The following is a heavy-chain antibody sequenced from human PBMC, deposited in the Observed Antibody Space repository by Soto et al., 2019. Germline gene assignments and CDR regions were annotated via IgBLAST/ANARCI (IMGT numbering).Heavy chain of an antibody. CDR1: GFSFSSYS. V-gene: IGHV3-48*01. J-gene: IGHJ4*02. CDR3: ARDREYCSGGSCYETGSDY. CDR2: ISRSSSTI. D-gene: IGHD2-15*01. Sequence: EVQLVESGGGLVQPGGSLRISCAASGFSFSSYSMNWVRQAPGKGLEWVSDISRSSSTIHYAASVKGRFTISRDNAKNSLYLQMNSLRAEDTAMYYCARDREYCSGGSCYETGSDYWGQGTLVTVSS.